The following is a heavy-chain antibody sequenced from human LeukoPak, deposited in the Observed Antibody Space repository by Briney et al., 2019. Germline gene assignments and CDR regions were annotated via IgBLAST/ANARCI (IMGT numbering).Heavy chain of an antibody. CDR3: ARDLGLDGYNYYYYGMDV. J-gene: IGHJ6*02. D-gene: IGHD5-24*01. V-gene: IGHV1-2*04. CDR2: INPNSGGT. Sequence: ASVKVSCKASGGTFSSYAISWVRQAPGQGLEWMGWINPNSGGTNYAQKFQGWVTMTRDTSISTAYMELSRLRSDDTAVYYCARDLGLDGYNYYYYGMDVWGQGTTVTVSS. CDR1: GGTFSSYA.